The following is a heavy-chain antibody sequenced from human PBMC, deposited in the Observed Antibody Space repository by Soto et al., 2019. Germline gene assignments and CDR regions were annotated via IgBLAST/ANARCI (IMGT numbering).Heavy chain of an antibody. V-gene: IGHV3-30-3*01. CDR3: ARSPYSSGWNYYYGMDV. CDR1: GFTFSSYA. CDR2: ISYDGSNK. J-gene: IGHJ6*02. Sequence: PGGSLRLSCAASGFTFSSYAMHWVRQAPGKGLEWVAVISYDGSNKYYADSVKGRFTISRDNSKNTLYLQMNSLRAEDTAVYYCARSPYSSGWNYYYGMDVWGQGTTVTVSS. D-gene: IGHD6-19*01.